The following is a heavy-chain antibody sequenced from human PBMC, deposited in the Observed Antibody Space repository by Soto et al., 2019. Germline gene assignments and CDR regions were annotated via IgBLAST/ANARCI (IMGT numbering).Heavy chain of an antibody. V-gene: IGHV1-8*01. CDR1: GYTFTSYD. CDR3: AREAPYCSSTSCYVYWFDP. Sequence: GASVKVSCKASGYTFTSYDINWVRQATGQGLEWMGWMNPNSGNTGYAQKFQGRVTMTRNTSISTAYMELSSLRSEDTAVYYCAREAPYCSSTSCYVYWFDPWGQGTLVTVSS. D-gene: IGHD2-2*01. CDR2: MNPNSGNT. J-gene: IGHJ5*02.